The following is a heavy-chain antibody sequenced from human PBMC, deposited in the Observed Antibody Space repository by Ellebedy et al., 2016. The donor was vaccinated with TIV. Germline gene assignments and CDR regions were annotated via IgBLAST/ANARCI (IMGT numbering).Heavy chain of an antibody. Sequence: PGGSLRLSCAASGFTFSDHYMDRVRHAPGKGLEWVSAISGSGGSTYYADSVKGRFTISRDNSKNTLYLQMNSLRAEDTAVYYCARDLDSSTWGQGTLVTVSS. CDR2: ISGSGGST. CDR1: GFTFSDHY. D-gene: IGHD3/OR15-3a*01. CDR3: ARDLDSST. V-gene: IGHV3-23*01. J-gene: IGHJ5*02.